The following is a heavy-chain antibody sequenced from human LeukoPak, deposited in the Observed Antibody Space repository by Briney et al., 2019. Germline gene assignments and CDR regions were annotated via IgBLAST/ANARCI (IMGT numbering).Heavy chain of an antibody. Sequence: SETLSLTCAVYGGSFSGYYWSWIRQPPGKGLEWIGEINHSGSTNYNPSLKSRVTISVDTSKNQFSLKLSSVTAADTAVYYCARRAYDYVWGSYRQYYFDYWGQGTLVTVSS. D-gene: IGHD3-16*02. CDR3: ARRAYDYVWGSYRQYYFDY. CDR1: GGSFSGYY. CDR2: INHSGST. J-gene: IGHJ4*02. V-gene: IGHV4-34*01.